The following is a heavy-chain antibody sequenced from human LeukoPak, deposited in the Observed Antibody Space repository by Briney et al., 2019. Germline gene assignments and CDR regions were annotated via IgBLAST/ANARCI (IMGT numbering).Heavy chain of an antibody. D-gene: IGHD3-10*01. CDR2: IYTSGST. Sequence: SETLSLTCTVSGGSISSYYWSWIRQPAGKGLEWIGRIYTSGSTNYNPSLKSRVTTSVDTSKNQFSLKLSSVTAADTAVYYCARLSHQWFGEFHYYYYMDVWGKGTTVTISS. CDR1: GGSISSYY. V-gene: IGHV4-4*07. CDR3: ARLSHQWFGEFHYYYYMDV. J-gene: IGHJ6*03.